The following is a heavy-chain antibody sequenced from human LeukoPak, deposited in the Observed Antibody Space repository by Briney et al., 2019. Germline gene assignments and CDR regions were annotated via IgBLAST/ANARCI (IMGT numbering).Heavy chain of an antibody. CDR1: GFTVSSNY. CDR3: AREFRGDYYFDY. V-gene: IGHV3-53*01. Sequence: GGSLRLSCAASGFTVSSNYMSWVRQAPGKGLEWVSVIYSGGSTYYADSVKGRFTISRDNSKNTLYLQMNSLRSEDTAVYYCAREFRGDYYFDYWGQGTLVTVSS. J-gene: IGHJ4*02. D-gene: IGHD5-24*01. CDR2: IYSGGST.